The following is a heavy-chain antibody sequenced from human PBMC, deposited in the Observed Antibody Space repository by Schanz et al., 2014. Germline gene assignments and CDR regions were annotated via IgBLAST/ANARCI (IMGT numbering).Heavy chain of an antibody. CDR2: IYYSGST. D-gene: IGHD6-13*01. J-gene: IGHJ4*02. CDR3: ARAAGPVDY. V-gene: IGHV4-30-4*07. CDR1: GGSISSGGYT. Sequence: QVQLQESGPGLVKPSQTLSLTCAVSGGSISSGGYTWSWIRQPPGKGLEWIGYIYYSGSTYYNPSLKSRVTIPVDPPKTQFSRMLGSVTAADTAVYYCARAAGPVDYWGQGTLVTVSS.